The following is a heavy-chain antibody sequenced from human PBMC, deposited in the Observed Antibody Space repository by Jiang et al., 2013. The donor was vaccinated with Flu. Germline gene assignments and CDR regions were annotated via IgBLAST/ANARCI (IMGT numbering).Heavy chain of an antibody. CDR3: AHYGDYRFQFYFDS. CDR1: GFSLKTTGMG. D-gene: IGHD4-17*01. CDR2: NYWNDNK. J-gene: IGHJ4*02. Sequence: KPTQTLTLTCTFSGFSLKTTGMGVGWIRQPPGKALEWLALNYWNDNKVYSPSLRSRLTITKDTSKNQVVLTMTNMDPVDTATYYCAHYGDYRFQFYFDSWGQGTLVTVS. V-gene: IGHV2-5*01.